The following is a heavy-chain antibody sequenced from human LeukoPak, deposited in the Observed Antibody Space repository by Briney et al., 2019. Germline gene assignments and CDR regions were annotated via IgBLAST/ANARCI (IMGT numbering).Heavy chain of an antibody. Sequence: GGSLRLSCAASGFIFSNYGMHWVRKPPGQGLEWVAVISYDGSNKYYADSVKGRFTISRDNAKNSLYLQMNSLRAEDTAVYYCARDGGAGTTLPSFDYWGQGTLVTVSS. CDR2: ISYDGSNK. CDR3: ARDGGAGTTLPSFDY. D-gene: IGHD1-7*01. CDR1: GFIFSNYG. J-gene: IGHJ4*02. V-gene: IGHV3-30*03.